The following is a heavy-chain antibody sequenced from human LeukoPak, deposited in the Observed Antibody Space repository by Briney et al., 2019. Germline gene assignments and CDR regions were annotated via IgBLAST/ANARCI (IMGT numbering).Heavy chain of an antibody. Sequence: SETLSPTCTVSGGSISSYYWSWIRQPPGKGLEWIGYIYYSGNTIYNPSLKSRVTISVDTSKNQFSLKLSSVTAADTAVYYCARAPGGNSHFDYWGQGTLVTVSS. CDR2: IYYSGNT. D-gene: IGHD4-23*01. V-gene: IGHV4-59*01. CDR1: GGSISSYY. CDR3: ARAPGGNSHFDY. J-gene: IGHJ4*02.